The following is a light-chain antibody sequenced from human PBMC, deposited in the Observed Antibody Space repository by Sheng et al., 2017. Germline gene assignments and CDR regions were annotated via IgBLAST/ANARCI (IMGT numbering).Light chain of an antibody. V-gene: IGKV3-20*01. CDR1: QSVINRY. CDR3: QQYGISPKT. J-gene: IGKJ1*01. CDR2: AAS. Sequence: VLTQSPGTLSLSPGERATLSCRASQSVINRYLAWYQQKPGQAPRLLIYAASIRASGIPDRFSGGGSGADFTLTISRLEPEDFAVYYCQQYGISPKTFGQGTKVEIK.